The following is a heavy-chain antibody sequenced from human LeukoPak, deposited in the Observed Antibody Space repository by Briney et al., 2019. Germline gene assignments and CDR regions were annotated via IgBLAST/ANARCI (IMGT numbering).Heavy chain of an antibody. D-gene: IGHD3-10*01. CDR3: ARHGSGFNY. CDR2: ISVSGDFT. V-gene: IGHV3-23*01. CDR1: GFTFSTYA. J-gene: IGHJ4*02. Sequence: PGGSLRLSCAASGFTFSTYAMSWVRQAPGKGLEWVSGISVSGDFTNYADSVRGRFTISRDNSKNTLHLQMNSLRVEDTAVYYCARHGSGFNYWGRGALVTVSS.